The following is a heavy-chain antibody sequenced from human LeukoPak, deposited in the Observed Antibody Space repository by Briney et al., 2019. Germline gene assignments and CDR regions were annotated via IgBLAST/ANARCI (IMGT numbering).Heavy chain of an antibody. CDR2: IYSGGST. V-gene: IGHV3-66*01. Sequence: PGGSLRLSCAASGFTVSSNYMSSVRQAPGKGLEWGSVIYSGGSTYYADSVKGRFTISRDNSKNTLYLQMNSLRAEDTAVYYCARVAGYGEFFDYWGQGTLVTVSS. D-gene: IGHD4-17*01. CDR1: GFTVSSNY. J-gene: IGHJ4*02. CDR3: ARVAGYGEFFDY.